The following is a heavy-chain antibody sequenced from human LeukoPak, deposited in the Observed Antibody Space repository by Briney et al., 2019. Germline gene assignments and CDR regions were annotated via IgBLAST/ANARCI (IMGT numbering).Heavy chain of an antibody. J-gene: IGHJ3*02. Sequence: GGSLRLSCSASGFAFSSYAMHWVRQAPGKGLEYVSAISSNGGSTYYADSVKGRFTISRDNAKNSLYLQMNSLRAEDTAVYYCAREGLRNDAFDIWGQGTMVTVSS. V-gene: IGHV3-64*04. CDR2: ISSNGGST. CDR1: GFAFSSYA. D-gene: IGHD4-17*01. CDR3: AREGLRNDAFDI.